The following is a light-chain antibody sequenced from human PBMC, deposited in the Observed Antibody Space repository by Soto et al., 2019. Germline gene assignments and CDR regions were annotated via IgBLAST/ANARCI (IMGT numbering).Light chain of an antibody. Sequence: DIQMTQSPSTLSGSVGDRVTITCRASQTISSWLAWYQQKPGKAPKLLIYKASTLKSGVPSRFSGSVSGTEFTLTISGLQPDDFATYYCQHYNSYSEAVGQGTKVDIK. V-gene: IGKV1-5*03. CDR2: KAS. J-gene: IGKJ1*01. CDR1: QTISSW. CDR3: QHYNSYSEA.